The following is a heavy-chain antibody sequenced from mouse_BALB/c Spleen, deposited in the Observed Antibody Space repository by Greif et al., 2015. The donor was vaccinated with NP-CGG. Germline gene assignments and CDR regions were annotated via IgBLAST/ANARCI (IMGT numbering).Heavy chain of an antibody. V-gene: IGHV1-84*02. J-gene: IGHJ4*01. Sequence: QVQLKDSGPELVKPGASVKISCKASSYTFTDYYINWVKQKPGQGLEWIGWIYPGSGNTKYNEKFKGKATLTVDTSSSTAYMQLSSLTSEDTAVYFCARRTGTEAMDYWGQGTSVTVSS. CDR3: ARRTGTEAMDY. CDR1: SYTFTDYY. CDR2: IYPGSGNT. D-gene: IGHD4-1*01.